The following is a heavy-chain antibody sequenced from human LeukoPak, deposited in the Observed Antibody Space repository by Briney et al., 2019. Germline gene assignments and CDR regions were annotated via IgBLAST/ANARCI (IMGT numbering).Heavy chain of an antibody. V-gene: IGHV3-66*04. D-gene: IGHD1-1*01. CDR3: ALQRPLKGV. J-gene: IGHJ6*02. Sequence: GGSLTLPCTASGLIHSRNYMSWVPQAPGKGLEWVSVIYSGGITYYADSVKGRITISRDNTKNTLYLQMNSLRAEDTAVYYCALQRPLKGVWGQGTTVTVSS. CDR2: IYSGGIT. CDR1: GLIHSRNY.